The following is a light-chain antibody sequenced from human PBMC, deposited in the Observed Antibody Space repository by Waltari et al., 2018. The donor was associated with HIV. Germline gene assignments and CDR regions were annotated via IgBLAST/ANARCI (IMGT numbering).Light chain of an antibody. CDR2: DIS. J-gene: IGLJ2*01. Sequence: QPAPPPPAPVSGSPGQSITIPCPGPSSDIGGNTFVSWYQQHPGEAPKVLILDISNRPSGVSTRFSASKSDNTASLTISGLQAEDEADYYCSSYSATTTHILFGGGTKLTVL. V-gene: IGLV2-14*01. CDR1: SSDIGGNTF. CDR3: SSYSATTTHIL.